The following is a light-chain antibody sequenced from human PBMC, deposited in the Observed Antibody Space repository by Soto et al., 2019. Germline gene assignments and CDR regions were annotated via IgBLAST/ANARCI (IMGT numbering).Light chain of an antibody. Sequence: QSVLTQPASVSGSPGQSITISCTGTSSDVGGYNYVSSYQQHPGKAPKLMIYDVTNRPSGVSNRFSGSKSGNTASLAISGLQAEDEADYYCSSYTSSSTHVVFGGGTQLTVL. CDR3: SSYTSSSTHVV. V-gene: IGLV2-14*01. J-gene: IGLJ2*01. CDR2: DVT. CDR1: SSDVGGYNY.